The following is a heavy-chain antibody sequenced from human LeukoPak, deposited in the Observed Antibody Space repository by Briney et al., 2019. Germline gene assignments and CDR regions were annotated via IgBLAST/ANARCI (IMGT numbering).Heavy chain of an antibody. CDR2: IYHSGST. V-gene: IGHV4-39*07. D-gene: IGHD2-15*01. J-gene: IGHJ4*02. CDR3: ARECSGGSCYRDY. CDR1: GGSISSSSYY. Sequence: SETLSLTCTVSGGSISSSSYYWGWIRQPPGKGLEWIGSIYHSGSTYYNPSLKSRVTISVDTSKNQFSLKLSPVTAADTAVYYCARECSGGSCYRDYWGQGTLVTVSP.